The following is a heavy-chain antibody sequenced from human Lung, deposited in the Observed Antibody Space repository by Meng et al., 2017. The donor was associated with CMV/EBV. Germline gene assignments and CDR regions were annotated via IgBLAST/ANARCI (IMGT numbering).Heavy chain of an antibody. CDR1: GGPIKNPNYY. CDR3: ARMRGSGSEAY. D-gene: IGHD3-10*01. CDR2: SYYTGA. J-gene: IGHJ4*02. Sequence: SETLSLTCTVSGGPIKNPNYYWSWNRHQPGKGLEWLGYSYYTGAYYNPSLASRIFISLDSSSNRYSLTLRAVTAADTALYFCARMRGSGSEAYWGPGTLVTFSS. V-gene: IGHV4-31*03.